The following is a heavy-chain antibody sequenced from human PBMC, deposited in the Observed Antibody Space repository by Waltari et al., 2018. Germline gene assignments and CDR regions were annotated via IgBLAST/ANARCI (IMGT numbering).Heavy chain of an antibody. CDR3: ARLYSSGWYNYYGMDV. CDR1: GGSFSGYY. V-gene: IGHV4-34*01. J-gene: IGHJ6*02. CDR2: INHSGST. Sequence: QVQLQQWGAGLLKPSETLSLTCAVYGGSFSGYYWSWIRQPPGKGLEWIGEINHSGSTNYNPSHKSRVTISVDTSKNQFSLKLSSVTAADTAVYYCARLYSSGWYNYYGMDVWGQGTTVTVSS. D-gene: IGHD6-19*01.